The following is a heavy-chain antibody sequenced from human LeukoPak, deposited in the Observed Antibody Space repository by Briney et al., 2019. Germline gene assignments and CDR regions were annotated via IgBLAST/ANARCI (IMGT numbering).Heavy chain of an antibody. CDR1: GYSISSGYY. Sequence: PSETLSLTCTVSGYSISSGYYWGWIRPPPGKGLEWIGNIYHSGSTYYNPSLKSRVTISVDTSKNQFSLKLSSVTAADTAVYYCAREGRWAENTRTYFMDVWGKGTTVTVSS. V-gene: IGHV4-38-2*02. CDR2: IYHSGST. CDR3: AREGRWAENTRTYFMDV. J-gene: IGHJ6*03. D-gene: IGHD1-14*01.